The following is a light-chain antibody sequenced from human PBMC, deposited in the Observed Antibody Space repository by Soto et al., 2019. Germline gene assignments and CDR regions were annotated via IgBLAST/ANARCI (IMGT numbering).Light chain of an antibody. V-gene: IGLV2-8*01. Sequence: QSALTQPPSASGSPGQSVTISCTGTSSDVGGYTYVSWYQQHPGKAPKLMIYEVSKRPSGVPDRFSGSKSGNTASLTVSGLQADDEADYYCSSHAGITNWVFGGGTKVTVL. CDR1: SSDVGGYTY. J-gene: IGLJ3*02. CDR3: SSHAGITNWV. CDR2: EVS.